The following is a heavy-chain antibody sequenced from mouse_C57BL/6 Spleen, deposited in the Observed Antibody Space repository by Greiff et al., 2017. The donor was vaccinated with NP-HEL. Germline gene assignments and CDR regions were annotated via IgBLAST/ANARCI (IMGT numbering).Heavy chain of an antibody. V-gene: IGHV10-1*01. J-gene: IGHJ4*01. CDR3: VRQGGVATGAMDY. Sequence: EVQGVESGGGLVQPKGSLKLSCAASGFSFNTYAMNWVRQAPGKGLEWVARIRSKSNNYATYYADSVKDRFTISRDDSESMLYLQMNNLKTEDTAMYYCVRQGGVATGAMDYWGQGTSVTVSS. CDR2: IRSKSNNYAT. D-gene: IGHD1-1*01. CDR1: GFSFNTYA.